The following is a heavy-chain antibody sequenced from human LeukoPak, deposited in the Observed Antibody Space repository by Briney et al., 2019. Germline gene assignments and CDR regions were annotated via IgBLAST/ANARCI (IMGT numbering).Heavy chain of an antibody. Sequence: GGSLRLSCAASGFVFSNYGMHWVRQAPGKGLEWVAFVRFGGSNEYYADSVEGRFTISRDNPKNTVYLQLNSLTSDDTAVYYCARLPPSVFGVGTGDFDYWGQGTLVTVSS. J-gene: IGHJ4*02. CDR2: VRFGGSNE. V-gene: IGHV3-30*02. CDR3: ARLPPSVFGVGTGDFDY. CDR1: GFVFSNYG. D-gene: IGHD2-8*02.